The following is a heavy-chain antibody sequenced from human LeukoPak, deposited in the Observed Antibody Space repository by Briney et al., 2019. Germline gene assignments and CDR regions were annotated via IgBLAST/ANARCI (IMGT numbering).Heavy chain of an antibody. CDR1: GGSLNSRSYD. CDR3: ARDRRGGQVWSWGSPRYYYIMDV. CDR2: NSNREIT. J-gene: IGHJ6*02. V-gene: IGHV4-39*07. D-gene: IGHD3-16*01. Sequence: SETLSLTCIVSGGSLNSRSYDWVWLRQPPGRGLEGIRSNSNREITHYTPSLKSRVTISTDTSKNQFSLKLSSVTAADTARYYCARDRRGGQVWSWGSPRYYYIMDVWGQGTTVTVSS.